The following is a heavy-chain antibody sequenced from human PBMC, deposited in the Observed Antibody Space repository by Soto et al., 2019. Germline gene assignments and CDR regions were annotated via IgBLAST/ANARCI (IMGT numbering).Heavy chain of an antibody. J-gene: IGHJ4*02. CDR3: ARGRGSHYYDSSGNLPLRAGRLKLYYFDY. V-gene: IGHV4-34*01. D-gene: IGHD3-22*01. CDR1: GGSFSGYY. Sequence: SETLSLTCAVYGGSFSGYYWSWIRQPPGKGLEWIGEINHSGSTNYNPSLKSRVTISVDTSKNQFSLKLSSVTAADTAVYYCARGRGSHYYDSSGNLPLRAGRLKLYYFDYWGQGTLVTVSS. CDR2: INHSGST.